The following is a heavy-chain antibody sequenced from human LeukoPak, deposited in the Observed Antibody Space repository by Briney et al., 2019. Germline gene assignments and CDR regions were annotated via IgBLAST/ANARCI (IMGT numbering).Heavy chain of an antibody. CDR3: ARGKWELLSHYWCFDL. CDR1: GDSVSSNSAA. Sequence: SQTLSLTCAISGDSVSSNSAAWNWIRQSPSRGLEWLGRTYYRSKWYNDYAVSVKSRITIKPDTSKNQFSLQLNSVTPEDTAVYYCARGKWELLSHYWCFDLWGRGTLVTVSS. D-gene: IGHD1-26*01. CDR2: TYYRSKWYN. V-gene: IGHV6-1*01. J-gene: IGHJ2*01.